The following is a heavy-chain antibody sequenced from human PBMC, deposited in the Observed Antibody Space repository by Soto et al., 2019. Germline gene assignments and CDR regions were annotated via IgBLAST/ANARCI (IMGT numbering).Heavy chain of an antibody. CDR3: ARGEQYSGRIFDY. V-gene: IGHV6-1*01. Sequence: QVQLQQSGPGLVKPSQTLSLTCAITGDSVSSNSAGWSWVRQSPSRVLEWLGRTYYRSKWYYEYAGSVRGRITINPASPKNQLSLQLNSVTPEDTAVYFFARGEQYSGRIFDYWCPGTRVTGSS. D-gene: IGHD1-26*01. CDR2: TYYRSKWYY. CDR1: GDSVSSNSAG. J-gene: IGHJ4*01.